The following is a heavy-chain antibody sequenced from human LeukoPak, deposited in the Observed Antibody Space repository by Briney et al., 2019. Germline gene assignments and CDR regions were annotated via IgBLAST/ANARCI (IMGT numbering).Heavy chain of an antibody. J-gene: IGHJ4*02. Sequence: SETLSLTCAVYGGSFSGYYWSWIRQPPGKGLEWIGEINHSGSTNYNPPLKSRVTISVDTSKNQFSLKLSSVTAADTAVYYCARAARRFGDCFDYWGQGTLVTVSS. CDR3: ARAARRFGDCFDY. CDR1: GGSFSGYY. V-gene: IGHV4-34*01. D-gene: IGHD3-10*01. CDR2: INHSGST.